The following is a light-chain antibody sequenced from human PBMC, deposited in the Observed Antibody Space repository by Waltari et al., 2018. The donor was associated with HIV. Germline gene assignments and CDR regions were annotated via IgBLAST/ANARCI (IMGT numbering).Light chain of an antibody. Sequence: QSVLTQPPSASATPGQRVTISCSGSSSNIGTNYVFWYQQLPGTAPKLLIYGNSNRPSGVPDRFSGSKSGTSASLAITGLQAEDEADYYCQSYDSSLSARYVFGTGTKVTVL. CDR1: SSNIGTNYV. J-gene: IGLJ1*01. CDR3: QSYDSSLSARYV. V-gene: IGLV1-40*01. CDR2: GNS.